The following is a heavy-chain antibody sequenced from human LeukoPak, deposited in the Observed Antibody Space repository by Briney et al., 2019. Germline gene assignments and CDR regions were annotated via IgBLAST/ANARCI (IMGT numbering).Heavy chain of an antibody. D-gene: IGHD6-19*01. CDR2: ISSSSSTI. J-gene: IGHJ4*02. CDR3: ARDRYSSGWYGDFGY. Sequence: PGGSLRLSCAASGFTFSSYSMNWVRQAPGKGLEWVSYISSSSSTIYYADSVKGRFTISRDNAKNSLYLQMNSLRAEDTAVYYCARDRYSSGWYGDFGYWGQGTLVTVSS. V-gene: IGHV3-48*04. CDR1: GFTFSSYS.